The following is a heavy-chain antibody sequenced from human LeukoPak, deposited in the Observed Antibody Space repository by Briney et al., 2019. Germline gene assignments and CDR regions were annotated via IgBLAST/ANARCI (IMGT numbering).Heavy chain of an antibody. J-gene: IGHJ4*02. CDR1: GSVVSSNY. Sequence: GGSLRLSCAASGSVVSSNYMSWVRQAPGKGLVWVSRIKSDDSSTDYADSVKGRFTISRDNAKNTLYLQMNSLRAEDTAVYYCTTIRPDYWGQGTLVTVSS. CDR2: IKSDDSST. V-gene: IGHV3-74*01. CDR3: TTIRPDY. D-gene: IGHD5-12*01.